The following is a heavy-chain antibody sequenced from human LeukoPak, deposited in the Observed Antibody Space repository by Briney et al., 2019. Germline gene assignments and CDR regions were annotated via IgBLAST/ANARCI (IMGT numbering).Heavy chain of an antibody. D-gene: IGHD6-25*01. CDR1: GFSFRSYV. J-gene: IGHJ4*02. CDR2: ITSNGDTT. Sequence: PGGSLKLSCLASGFSFRSYVMHWVRQAPGKGLEYVSAITSNGDTTFYTDSVKGRFTISRDNSQNTSFLQMSSLRAEDTAVYYCVKDQRHYWGQGTLVTVSS. V-gene: IGHV3-64D*06. CDR3: VKDQRHY.